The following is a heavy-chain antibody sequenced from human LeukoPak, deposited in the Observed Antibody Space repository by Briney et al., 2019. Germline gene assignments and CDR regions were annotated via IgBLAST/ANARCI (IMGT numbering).Heavy chain of an antibody. V-gene: IGHV3-74*01. CDR1: GFTFSSYW. Sequence: QAGGPLRLSCAASGFTFSSYWMHWVRQAPGKGLVGVSRINDDGRSTSYADSVKGRFTISRDNAKNTLYLQMNSLRAEDTAVYYCARVRWGGLYYFDYWGQGTLVTVSS. CDR2: INDDGRST. D-gene: IGHD3-16*01. J-gene: IGHJ4*02. CDR3: ARVRWGGLYYFDY.